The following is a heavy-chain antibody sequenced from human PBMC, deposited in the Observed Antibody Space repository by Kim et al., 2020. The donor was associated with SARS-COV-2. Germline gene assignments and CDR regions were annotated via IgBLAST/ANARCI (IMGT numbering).Heavy chain of an antibody. D-gene: IGHD5-18*01. CDR3: ARHSGDSYGSYWYFDL. Sequence: SETLSLTCTVSGGSISSSSYYWGWIRQPPGKGLEWIGSIYYSGSTYYNPSLKSRVTISVDTSKNQFSLKLSSVTAADTAVYYCARHSGDSYGSYWYFDLWGRGTLVTVSS. V-gene: IGHV4-39*01. CDR2: IYYSGST. CDR1: GGSISSSSYY. J-gene: IGHJ2*01.